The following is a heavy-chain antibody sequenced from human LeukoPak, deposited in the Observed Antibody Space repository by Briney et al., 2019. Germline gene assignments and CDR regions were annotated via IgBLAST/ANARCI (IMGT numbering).Heavy chain of an antibody. D-gene: IGHD3-9*01. Sequence: PGGSLRLSCVASGLSVSSNYMSWVRQAPGKGLEWVSVIYRDGSSYYAESVKGRFTISRDNSKNTLYIQMNSPRVEDTAVYYCARSFYDILIGYYQYFDYWGQGTLVTVSS. CDR2: IYRDGSS. CDR3: ARSFYDILIGYYQYFDY. J-gene: IGHJ4*02. V-gene: IGHV3-66*01. CDR1: GLSVSSNY.